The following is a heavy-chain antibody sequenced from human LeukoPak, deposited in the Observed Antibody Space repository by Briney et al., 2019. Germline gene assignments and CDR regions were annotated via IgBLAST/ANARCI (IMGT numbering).Heavy chain of an antibody. J-gene: IGHJ4*02. V-gene: IGHV3-30-3*01. CDR1: GFTFSSYA. CDR3: ASGHYDYVWGSISPTNYFDN. D-gene: IGHD3-16*01. Sequence: GGSLRLSCAASGFTFSSYAMHWVRQAPGKGLEWVAVISYDGSNKYYADSVKGRFTISRDNSKNTLYLQMNSLRAEDTAVYYCASGHYDYVWGSISPTNYFDNWGQGTLVTVSS. CDR2: ISYDGSNK.